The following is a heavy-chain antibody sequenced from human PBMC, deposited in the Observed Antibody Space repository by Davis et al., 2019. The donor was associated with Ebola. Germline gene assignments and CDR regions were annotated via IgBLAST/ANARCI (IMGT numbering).Heavy chain of an antibody. CDR2: INPSGGST. D-gene: IGHD6-6*01. Sequence: SVKVSCKASGGTFSSYAISWVRQAPGQGLEWMGIINPSGGSTSYAQKFQGRVTITADESTSTAYMELSSLRSEDTAVYYCARGDSSSSGYYFDYWGQGTLVTVSS. CDR3: ARGDSSSSGYYFDY. J-gene: IGHJ4*02. V-gene: IGHV1-69*11. CDR1: GGTFSSYA.